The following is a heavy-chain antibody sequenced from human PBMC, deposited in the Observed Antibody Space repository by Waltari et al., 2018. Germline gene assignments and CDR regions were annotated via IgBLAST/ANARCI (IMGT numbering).Heavy chain of an antibody. CDR1: GGSISSGSYY. CDR2: ISSSSSTI. D-gene: IGHD1-26*01. J-gene: IGHJ3*02. Sequence: QVQLQESGPGLVKPSETLSLTCSVSGGSISSGSYYWTWIRQPAGKGLEWVSYISSSSSTIYYAGSVKGRFTISRDNAKNSLYLQMNSLRAEDTAVYYCARDVSYWPDAFDIWGQGTMVTVSS. CDR3: ARDVSYWPDAFDI. V-gene: IGHV3-11*04.